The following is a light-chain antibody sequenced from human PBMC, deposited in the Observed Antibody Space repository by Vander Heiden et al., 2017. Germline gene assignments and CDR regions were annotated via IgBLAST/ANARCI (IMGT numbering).Light chain of an antibody. J-gene: IGKJ2*01. Sequence: DIQMTQSPSSLSTSVGDSVTITCQASQDISNYLKWYQQKPGKAPKLLIYAASNLETGVPSRFSGSGSGTDFTFTITTLQPEDIAIYYCQQYNRVPYTFGQGTKLVIK. CDR1: QDISNY. CDR3: QQYNRVPYT. CDR2: AAS. V-gene: IGKV1-33*01.